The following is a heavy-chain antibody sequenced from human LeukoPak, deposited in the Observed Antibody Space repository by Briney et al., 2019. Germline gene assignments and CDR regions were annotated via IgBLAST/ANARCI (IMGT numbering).Heavy chain of an antibody. CDR3: AKDRGLVPAAFGDY. J-gene: IGHJ4*02. CDR2: ISYDGSNK. V-gene: IGHV3-30*18. D-gene: IGHD2-2*01. Sequence: QPGGSLRLSCAASGFTFSSYGMHWVRQAPGKGLEWVAVISYDGSNKYYADSVKGRFTISRDNSKNTLYLQMNSLRAEDTAVYYCAKDRGLVPAAFGDYWGQGTLVTVSS. CDR1: GFTFSSYG.